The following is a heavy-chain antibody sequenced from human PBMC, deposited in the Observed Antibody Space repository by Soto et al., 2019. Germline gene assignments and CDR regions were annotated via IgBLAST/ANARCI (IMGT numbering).Heavy chain of an antibody. J-gene: IGHJ5*02. D-gene: IGHD3-3*02. V-gene: IGHV4-30-2*01. CDR1: GGSISSGGYS. CDR3: ARGPPFLP. Sequence: LSLTCTVSGGSISSGGYSWSWIRQPPGKGLEWIGYIYHSGSIYYNPSLKSRVTISVDRSKNQFPLKLSSVTAADTAVYYCARGPPFLPWGQGTLVTVSS. CDR2: IYHSGSI.